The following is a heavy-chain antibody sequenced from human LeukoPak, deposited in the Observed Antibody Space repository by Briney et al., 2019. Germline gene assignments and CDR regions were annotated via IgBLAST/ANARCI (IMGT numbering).Heavy chain of an antibody. J-gene: IGHJ6*02. D-gene: IGHD3-10*01. V-gene: IGHV3-43*02. CDR1: GFTFDDYA. CDR2: ISGDGGST. Sequence: GGSLRLFCAASGFTFDDYAMHWVRHARGKGLEWVSLISGDGGSTYHADSVKSRFTISRDNSKNSLYLQMNSLRTEDTALYYCAKCRYYGSGSYSYGMDVWGQGTTVTVSS. CDR3: AKCRYYGSGSYSYGMDV.